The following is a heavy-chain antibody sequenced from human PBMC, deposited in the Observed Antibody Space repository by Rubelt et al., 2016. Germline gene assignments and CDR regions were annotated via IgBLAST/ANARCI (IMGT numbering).Heavy chain of an antibody. V-gene: IGHV3-30*04. D-gene: IGHD3-16*02. CDR2: ISYDGSNK. Sequence: QVQLVESGGGVVQPGRSLRLSCAASGFTFSSYAMHWVRQAPGKGLEWVAVISYDGSNKYYADYVKGRFTISRDNSKNTLYLQMNSLRAEDTAVYYCASSYTSAWRSFHYWGQGTLVTVSS. CDR3: ASSYTSAWRSFHY. CDR1: GFTFSSYA. J-gene: IGHJ4*02.